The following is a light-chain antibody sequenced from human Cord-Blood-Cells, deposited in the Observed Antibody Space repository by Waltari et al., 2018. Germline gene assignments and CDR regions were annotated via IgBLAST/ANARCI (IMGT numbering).Light chain of an antibody. CDR2: EVS. Sequence: QSALTQPASVSGSPGQSITIPCTGTSSDVGIYNLFYWYQQHPGKAPKLMIYEVSKRPSGVSNRFSGSKSGNTASLTISGLQAEDEADYYCCSYAGSSTYVFGTGTKVTVL. CDR3: CSYAGSSTYV. CDR1: SSDVGIYNL. V-gene: IGLV2-23*02. J-gene: IGLJ1*01.